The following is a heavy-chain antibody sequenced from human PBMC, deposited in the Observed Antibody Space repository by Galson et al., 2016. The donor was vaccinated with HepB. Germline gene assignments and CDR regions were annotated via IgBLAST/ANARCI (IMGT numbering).Heavy chain of an antibody. J-gene: IGHJ6*02. CDR2: IYHSGNT. D-gene: IGHD3-10*01. V-gene: IGHV4-4*02. CDR3: AREFRGRRSSGSYYYYGVDV. Sequence: TLSLTCAFSGDSINSSDWWSWVRQPPGKGLEWIGEIYHSGNTKYSPSLKSRVTISLDKSKNQFSLKLNSVTAADTAVYYCAREFRGRRSSGSYYYYGVDVWGQGTTVTVSS. CDR1: GDSINSSDW.